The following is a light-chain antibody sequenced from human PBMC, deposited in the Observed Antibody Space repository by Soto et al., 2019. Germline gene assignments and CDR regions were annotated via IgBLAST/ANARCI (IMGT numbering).Light chain of an antibody. CDR2: AAS. V-gene: IGKV1-9*01. CDR1: QGISSY. J-gene: IGKJ3*01. CDR3: QQLFTYPPT. Sequence: IQVSKSASTLSASVGDRVTITWRASQGISSYLAWYQQKPGKAPKLLIYAASTLQSGVPSRFSGSGFGTDFTLTVSSLQPEDLATYYCQQLFTYPPTFGPGTKVDI.